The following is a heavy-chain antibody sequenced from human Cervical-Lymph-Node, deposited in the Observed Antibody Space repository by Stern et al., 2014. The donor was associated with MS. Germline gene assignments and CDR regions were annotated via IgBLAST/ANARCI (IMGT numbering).Heavy chain of an antibody. Sequence: VQLEESGPGLVTPSGTLSLTCAVSGDSISRTNWWSWVRLPPGKGLEWIGEISHSGSTTYTPSLKSRVNISADKSKNQFSLKLSSVTTADTAMFYCARSYGYYRLDYWGRGTLVTVSS. CDR2: ISHSGST. CDR1: GDSISRTNW. J-gene: IGHJ4*02. D-gene: IGHD3-22*01. CDR3: ARSYGYYRLDY. V-gene: IGHV4-4*02.